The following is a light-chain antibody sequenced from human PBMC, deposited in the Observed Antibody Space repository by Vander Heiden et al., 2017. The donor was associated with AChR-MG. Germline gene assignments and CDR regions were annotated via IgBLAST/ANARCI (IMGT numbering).Light chain of an antibody. J-gene: IGKJ2*01. V-gene: IGKV3-15*01. CDR1: QSVSRN. CDR2: GAS. CDR3: QQYNNWPLFT. Sequence: ERDMTHSTATLSVSPGERATLSCRASQSVSRNLAWYQQKPGQAPRLLIYGASTRATGVPARFSGSGSGTEFTLTISSLQSEDFAVYYCQQYNNWPLFTFGPGTKLEIK.